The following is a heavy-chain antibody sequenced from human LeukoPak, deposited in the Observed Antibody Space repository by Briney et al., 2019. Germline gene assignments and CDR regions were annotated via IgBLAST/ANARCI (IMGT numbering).Heavy chain of an antibody. CDR3: AREGRSSGCFDY. J-gene: IGHJ4*02. CDR2: IYYSGST. Sequence: SETLSLTCTVSGGSISSGGYYWSWIRQHPGKGLEWIGYIYYSGSTYYNPSLKSRVTMSVDTSKNQFSLKLSSVTAADTAVYYCAREGRSSGCFDYWGQGTLVTVSS. D-gene: IGHD6-19*01. V-gene: IGHV4-31*03. CDR1: GGSISSGGYY.